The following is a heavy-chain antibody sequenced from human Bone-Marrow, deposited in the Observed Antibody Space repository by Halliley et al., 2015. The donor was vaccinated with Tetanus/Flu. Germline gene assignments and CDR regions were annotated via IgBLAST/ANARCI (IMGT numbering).Heavy chain of an antibody. D-gene: IGHD6-13*01. Sequence: EWKAYMDYIGGTSYNPSLKSRVSISGHTAKNQISLTLSSVTAADTAVYYCAGRVAANWFDPWGQGTLVTVSS. J-gene: IGHJ5*02. CDR2: MDYIGGT. CDR3: AGRVAANWFDP. V-gene: IGHV4-61*07.